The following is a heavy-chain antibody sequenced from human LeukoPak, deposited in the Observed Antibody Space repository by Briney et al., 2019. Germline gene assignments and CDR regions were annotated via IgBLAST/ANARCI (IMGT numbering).Heavy chain of an antibody. Sequence: GGSLKLSCAASGFTFSGSAMHWVRQASGKGLEWVGRIRSKANSYATAYAASVKGRLTISRDDSKNTAYLQMNSLKTEDTAVYYCTSLGGSGWPSGMDVWGQGTTVTVSS. V-gene: IGHV3-73*01. J-gene: IGHJ6*02. D-gene: IGHD6-19*01. CDR3: TSLGGSGWPSGMDV. CDR1: GFTFSGSA. CDR2: IRSKANSYAT.